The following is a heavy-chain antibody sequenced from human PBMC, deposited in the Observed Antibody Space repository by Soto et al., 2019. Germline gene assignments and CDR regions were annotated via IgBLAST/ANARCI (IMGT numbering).Heavy chain of an antibody. J-gene: IGHJ5*02. CDR2: ISYDGSNK. Sequence: PGGSLRLSCAASGFTFSSYAMHWVRQAPGKGLEWVAVISYDGSNKYYADSVKGRFTISRDNSKNTLYLQMNSLRAEDTAVYYCARWGATTNWFDPWGQGTLVPVSS. D-gene: IGHD1-26*01. CDR1: GFTFSSYA. V-gene: IGHV3-30-3*01. CDR3: ARWGATTNWFDP.